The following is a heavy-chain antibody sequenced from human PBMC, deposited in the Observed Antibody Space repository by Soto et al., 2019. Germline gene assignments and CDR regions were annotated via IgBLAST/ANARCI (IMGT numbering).Heavy chain of an antibody. CDR1: GFTYSNAW. Sequence: EVQLVESGGGLVKPGGSLRLSCAASGFTYSNAWMSWVRQAPGKGLEWVGRIKSKTDGGTTDYAAPVKGRFTISRDDSKNTLYLQMNSLKTEDTAVYYSTTEIKWLRSGSLWDYWGQGTLVTVSS. D-gene: IGHD5-12*01. J-gene: IGHJ4*02. V-gene: IGHV3-15*01. CDR2: IKSKTDGGTT. CDR3: TTEIKWLRSGSLWDY.